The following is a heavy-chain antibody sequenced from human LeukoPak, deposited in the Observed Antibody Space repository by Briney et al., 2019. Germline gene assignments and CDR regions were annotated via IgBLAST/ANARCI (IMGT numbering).Heavy chain of an antibody. Sequence: SETLSLTCTVSGGSISSYYWSWIRQHPGKGLEWIGYIYYSGSTCYNPSLKSRVTISVDTSKNQFSLKLSSVTAADTAVYYCARVGEAVVVITDWGQGTLVTISS. CDR3: ARVGEAVVVITD. D-gene: IGHD3-22*01. V-gene: IGHV4-59*06. J-gene: IGHJ4*02. CDR1: GGSISSYY. CDR2: IYYSGST.